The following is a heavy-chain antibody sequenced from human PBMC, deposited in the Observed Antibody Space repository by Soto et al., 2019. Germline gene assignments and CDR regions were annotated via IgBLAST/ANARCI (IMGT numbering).Heavy chain of an antibody. V-gene: IGHV3-74*01. CDR1: GFTFSSYW. CDR2: IDSDGSGT. J-gene: IGHJ4*02. CDR3: ARDGTYYFDY. D-gene: IGHD1-26*01. Sequence: GRSLRLSCAASGFTFSSYWMHWVRQAPGKGLVWVSRIDSDGSGTRYADSVKGRFTISRDNAKNTLYLQMNSLRAEDTAVYYCARDGTYYFDYWGQGTLVTVSS.